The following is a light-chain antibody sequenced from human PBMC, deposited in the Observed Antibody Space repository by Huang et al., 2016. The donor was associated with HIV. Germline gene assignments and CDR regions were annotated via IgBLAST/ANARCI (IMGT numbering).Light chain of an antibody. J-gene: IGKJ1*01. CDR2: GAS. CDR1: QSVNSD. Sequence: EIVMTQSPASLPVSPVERATLSCRARQSVNSDLAWYQKKPGQAPRRLMYGASTRATGVPPRFSASGSGTNFTLTISSLQSEDFAFYYCHQYHDWPRTFGQGTKVEVK. V-gene: IGKV3-15*01. CDR3: HQYHDWPRT.